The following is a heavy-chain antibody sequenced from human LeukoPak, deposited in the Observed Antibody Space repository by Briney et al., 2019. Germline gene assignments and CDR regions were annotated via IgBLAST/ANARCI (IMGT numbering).Heavy chain of an antibody. CDR1: GFTFSSYA. CDR2: ISGSGGST. D-gene: IGHD2-21*01. V-gene: IGHV3-23*01. CDR3: AKDSHRGLFSYCDY. J-gene: IGHJ4*02. Sequence: GGSLRLSCAASGFTFSSYAMSWVRQAPGKGLEWDSAISGSGGSTYYADSVKGRFTISRDNSKNTLYLQMNSLRAEDTAVYYCAKDSHRGLFSYCDYWGQGTLVTVSS.